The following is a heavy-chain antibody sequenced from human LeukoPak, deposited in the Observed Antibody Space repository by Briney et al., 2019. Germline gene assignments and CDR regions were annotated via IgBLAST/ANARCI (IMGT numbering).Heavy chain of an antibody. D-gene: IGHD3-22*01. CDR2: IYPGDSDT. CDR3: ARHASSGYSRSAHLE. J-gene: IGHJ4*02. CDR1: GYSFTSYW. Sequence: GESLKISCKGSGYSFTSYWIGWVRQMPGKGLEWMGIIYPGDSDTRYSPSFQGQVTISADKSISTAYLQWSSPKASDTAMYYCARHASSGYSRSAHLEWGQGTLVTVSS. V-gene: IGHV5-51*01.